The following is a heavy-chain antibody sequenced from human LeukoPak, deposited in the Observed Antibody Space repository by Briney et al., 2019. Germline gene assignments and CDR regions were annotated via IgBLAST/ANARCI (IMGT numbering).Heavy chain of an antibody. D-gene: IGHD6-13*01. CDR1: GFTFSNYY. J-gene: IGHJ4*02. V-gene: IGHV3-11*06. CDR3: ARLGSIAAAGTPDY. CDR2: ISGTSSYT. Sequence: GGSLRLSCAASGFTFSNYYMSWIRQAPGKGLEWVSYISGTSSYTTYADSVKGRFTISRDNAKNSLYLQMNSLRGEDTAVYYCARLGSIAAAGTPDYWGQGTLVTVSS.